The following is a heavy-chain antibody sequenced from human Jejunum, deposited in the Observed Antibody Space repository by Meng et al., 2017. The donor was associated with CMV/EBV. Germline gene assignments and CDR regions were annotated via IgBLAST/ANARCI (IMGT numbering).Heavy chain of an antibody. V-gene: IGHV4-34*01. D-gene: IGHD5-18*01. CDR2: MNYNGET. Sequence: GEKGEGMGGMNYNGETKYNQYFRSRVTISLGTSKKHISLLLSSVTGADTAVYYCATMFGYSYGAIDYWGQGTLVTVSS. CDR3: ATMFGYSYGAIDY. J-gene: IGHJ4*02.